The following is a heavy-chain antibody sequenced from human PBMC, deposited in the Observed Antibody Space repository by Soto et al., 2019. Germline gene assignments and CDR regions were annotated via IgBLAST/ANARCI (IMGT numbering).Heavy chain of an antibody. J-gene: IGHJ5*02. CDR2: IKEDGSEI. V-gene: IGHV3-7*01. Sequence: EVQLVESGGGLVQPGGSLRLSCAASGFTFSRYWLTWVRQAPGKGLEWVANIKEDGSEIYYVDSVKGRLTTSRDNAKNSLYLQMNSLRAEDTAVYSCARGVLYYYDSTYSPHWFDPWGQGTLVTVSS. D-gene: IGHD3-22*01. CDR1: GFTFSRYW. CDR3: ARGVLYYYDSTYSPHWFDP.